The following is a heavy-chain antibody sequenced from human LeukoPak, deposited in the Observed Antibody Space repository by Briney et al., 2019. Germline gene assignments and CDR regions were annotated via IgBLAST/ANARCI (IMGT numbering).Heavy chain of an antibody. V-gene: IGHV3-7*02. J-gene: IGHJ4*02. Sequence: PGRSLRLSCAASGFTFNNYWMSCVRQTPTKGLEWVANIKQDGSEKYYVDSVRGRFTVSRDNAKNSLYLQMNSLRAEDTAVYYCATAIVGGSSWYRLGYFDSWGQGTLVTVSS. CDR1: GFTFNNYW. CDR2: IKQDGSEK. D-gene: IGHD6-13*01. CDR3: ATAIVGGSSWYRLGYFDS.